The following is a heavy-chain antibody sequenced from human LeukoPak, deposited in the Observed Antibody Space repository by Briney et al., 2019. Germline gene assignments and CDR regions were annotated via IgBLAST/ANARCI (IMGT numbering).Heavy chain of an antibody. CDR1: GYTLTELS. V-gene: IGHV1-24*01. D-gene: IGHD5-12*01. J-gene: IGHJ4*02. CDR3: ARDGYSGYDSTLGY. CDR2: FDPEDGET. Sequence: ASVKVSCKVSGYTLTELSMHWVRQAPGKGLEWMGGFDPEDGETIYAQKFQGRVTMTEDTSTDTAYMELSSLRSDDTAVYYCARDGYSGYDSTLGYWGQGTLVTVSS.